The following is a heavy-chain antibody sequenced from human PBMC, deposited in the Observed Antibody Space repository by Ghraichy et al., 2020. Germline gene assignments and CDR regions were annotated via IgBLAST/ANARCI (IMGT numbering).Heavy chain of an antibody. CDR3: AKGGLGPGYSYGPNSYFDY. CDR1: GFTFDDYA. V-gene: IGHV3-9*01. Sequence: SLNISCAASGFTFDDYAMHWVRQAPGKGLEWVSGISWNSGNIGYADSVKGRFTISRDNAKNSLYLQMNSLRAEDTALYYCAKGGLGPGYSYGPNSYFDYWGQGTLVTVSS. J-gene: IGHJ4*02. D-gene: IGHD5-18*01. CDR2: ISWNSGNI.